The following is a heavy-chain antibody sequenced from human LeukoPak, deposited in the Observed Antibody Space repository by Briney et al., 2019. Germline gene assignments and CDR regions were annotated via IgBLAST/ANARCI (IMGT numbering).Heavy chain of an antibody. J-gene: IGHJ4*02. CDR2: IKQDGSEQ. V-gene: IGHV3-7*05. Sequence: GGSLRLSCAASGFTFSHYWMSWVRQAPGKGLEWVANIKQDGSEQYYVDSVKGRFTISRDNAKNSLFLQMNSLRAEDTAVYYCARVGSGWNYYFDYWGQGTLVTVSS. CDR1: GFTFSHYW. CDR3: ARVGSGWNYYFDY. D-gene: IGHD6-19*01.